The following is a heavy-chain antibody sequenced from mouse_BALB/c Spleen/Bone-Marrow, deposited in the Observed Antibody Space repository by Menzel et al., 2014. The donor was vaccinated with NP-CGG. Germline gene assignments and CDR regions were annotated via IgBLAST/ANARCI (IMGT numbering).Heavy chain of an antibody. V-gene: IGHV1-69*02. CDR2: IDPSDSET. Sequence: VQLQESGAELVKPGAPVKLSCKAPGYTFTSYWMNWVKQRPGRGLEWIGRIDPSDSETHYNQKFKDKATLTVDKSSSTAYIQLSSLTSEDSAVYYSARALGDGYYYAMDYWGQGTSVTVSS. CDR1: GYTFTSYW. CDR3: ARALGDGYYYAMDY. J-gene: IGHJ4*01. D-gene: IGHD2-3*01.